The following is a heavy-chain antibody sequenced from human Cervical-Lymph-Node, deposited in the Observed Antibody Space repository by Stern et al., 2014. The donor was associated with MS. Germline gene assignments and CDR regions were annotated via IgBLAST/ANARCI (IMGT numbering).Heavy chain of an antibody. V-gene: IGHV4-31*03. CDR3: ARTPYDFWSGYYLHDY. CDR2: IYYSGST. CDR1: GGSISSGGYY. D-gene: IGHD3-3*01. Sequence: QLQLQESGPGLVKPSQTLSLTCTVSGGSISSGGYYWSWIRQHPGKGLEGIGYIYYSGSTYYNPSLKSRVTISVDTSKNQFSLKLSSVTAADTAVYYCARTPYDFWSGYYLHDYWGQGTLVTVSS. J-gene: IGHJ4*02.